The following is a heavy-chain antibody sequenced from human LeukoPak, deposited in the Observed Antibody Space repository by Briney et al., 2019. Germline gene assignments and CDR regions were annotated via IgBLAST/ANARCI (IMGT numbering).Heavy chain of an antibody. Sequence: ASVKVSCKASGYTFTGYYMHWVRQAPGQGLEWMGWINPNSGGTNYAQKFQGRVTMTRDTSISTAYMELSRLRSDDTAVYYCARVRFLEWLYADFDYWGQGTLVTVSS. CDR2: INPNSGGT. J-gene: IGHJ4*02. D-gene: IGHD3-3*01. CDR3: ARVRFLEWLYADFDY. CDR1: GYTFTGYY. V-gene: IGHV1-2*02.